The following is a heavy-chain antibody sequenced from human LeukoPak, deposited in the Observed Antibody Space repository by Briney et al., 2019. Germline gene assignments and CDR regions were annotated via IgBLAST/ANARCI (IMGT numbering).Heavy chain of an antibody. V-gene: IGHV1-69*04. CDR2: IIPLLEVA. CDR3: ARDPMATIDSWFDP. Sequence: ASVKVSCKASGGTFSSHAINWVRQAPGQGLEWMGRIIPLLEVASYAREFQGRVSITADKSTSTAYMELSTLRSEDTAVYYCARDPMATIDSWFDPWGQGTLVTVSS. CDR1: GGTFSSHA. D-gene: IGHD5-24*01. J-gene: IGHJ5*02.